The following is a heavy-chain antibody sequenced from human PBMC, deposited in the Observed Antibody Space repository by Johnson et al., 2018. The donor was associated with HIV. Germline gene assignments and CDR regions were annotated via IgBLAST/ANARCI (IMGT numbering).Heavy chain of an antibody. V-gene: IGHV3-66*01. CDR1: GFSVSSNY. CDR2: INSGGST. CDR3: AIACRDGYTCDAFDI. D-gene: IGHD5-24*01. J-gene: IGHJ3*02. Sequence: VQLVESGGGLVQPGGSLRLSCAASGFSVSSNYMTWVRQGPGKGLEWVSVINSGGSTYYADSVKGRFTISRDNSKNTLYLQMNSLRAEDTAVYYCAIACRDGYTCDAFDIWGQGTMVTVSS.